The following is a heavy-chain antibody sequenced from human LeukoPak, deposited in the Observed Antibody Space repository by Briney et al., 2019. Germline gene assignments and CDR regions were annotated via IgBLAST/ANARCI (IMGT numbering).Heavy chain of an antibody. Sequence: ASVKVSCKASGYTFTSYDINWVRQATGQGLEWMGWMNPNSGNTGYAQKFQGRVTMTRNTSISTAYMELSSLRSEDTAVYYCAGVSGLRWASGYAFDIWGQGTMVTVSS. CDR3: AGVSGLRWASGYAFDI. CDR1: GYTFTSYD. J-gene: IGHJ3*02. V-gene: IGHV1-8*01. D-gene: IGHD4-23*01. CDR2: MNPNSGNT.